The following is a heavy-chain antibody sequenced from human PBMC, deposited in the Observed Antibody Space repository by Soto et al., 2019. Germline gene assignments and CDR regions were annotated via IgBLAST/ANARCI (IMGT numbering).Heavy chain of an antibody. CDR2: ISAYNGNT. V-gene: IGHV1-18*01. CDR3: ARDPYTICGVVTPVDYYYGMDV. D-gene: IGHD3-3*01. J-gene: IGHJ6*02. Sequence: GASVKVSCKASGYTFTSYGISWVRQAPGQGLEWMGWISAYNGNTNYAQKLQGRVTMTTDTSTSTAYMELRSLRSDDTAVYYCARDPYTICGVVTPVDYYYGMDVWGQGTTVTVSS. CDR1: GYTFTSYG.